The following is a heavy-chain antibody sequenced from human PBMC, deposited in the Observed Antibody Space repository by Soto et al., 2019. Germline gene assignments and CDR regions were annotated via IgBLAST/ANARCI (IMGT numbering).Heavy chain of an antibody. D-gene: IGHD2-2*01. V-gene: IGHV3-30*18. CDR3: AKDITPRFVVVPAATWFDP. CDR2: ISYDGSNK. CDR1: GFTFSSYG. Sequence: QVQLVESGGGVVQPGRSLSLSCAASGFTFSSYGMHWVRQAPGKGLEWVAVISYDGSNKYYADSVKGRFTISRDNSKNTLYLQMNSLRAEDTAVYYCAKDITPRFVVVPAATWFDPWGQGTLVTVSS. J-gene: IGHJ5*02.